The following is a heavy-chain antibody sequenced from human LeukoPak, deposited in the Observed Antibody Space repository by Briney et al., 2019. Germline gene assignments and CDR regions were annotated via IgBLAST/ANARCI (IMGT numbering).Heavy chain of an antibody. D-gene: IGHD3-22*01. CDR1: GVAITGSTYY. Sequence: SETLSLSCTVSGVAITGSTYYWGWIRLPPGKGLEWIGSMYYSGKTYYNPSLKSRVTISADTSKNLFSLKLSSVTAADTAVYYCARHYYDSTGYYYFDYWGEGTLVTVSS. J-gene: IGHJ4*02. CDR3: ARHYYDSTGYYYFDY. CDR2: MYYSGKT. V-gene: IGHV4-39*02.